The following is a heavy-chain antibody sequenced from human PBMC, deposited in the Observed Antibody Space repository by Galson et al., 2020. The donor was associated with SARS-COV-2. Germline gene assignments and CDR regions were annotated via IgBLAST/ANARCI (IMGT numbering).Heavy chain of an antibody. D-gene: IGHD3-3*01. CDR1: GFTFTSSA. CDR3: AAAYYDFWSGYYPIGPYYYYGMDV. J-gene: IGHJ6*02. Sequence: SVKVSCKASGFTFTSSAMQWVRQARGQRLEWIGWIVVGSGNTNYAQKFQERVTITRDMSTSTAYMELSSLRSEDTAVYYCAAAYYDFWSGYYPIGPYYYYGMDVWGQGTTVTVSS. CDR2: IVVGSGNT. V-gene: IGHV1-58*02.